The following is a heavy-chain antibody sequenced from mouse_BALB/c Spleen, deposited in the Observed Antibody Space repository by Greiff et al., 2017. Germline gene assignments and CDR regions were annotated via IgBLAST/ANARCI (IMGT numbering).Heavy chain of an antibody. CDR3: ARGDGNYSFAY. CDR1: GYTFTDYA. V-gene: IGHV1S137*01. J-gene: IGHJ3*01. D-gene: IGHD2-1*01. CDR2: ISTYYGDA. Sequence: VKLVESGAELVRPGVSVKISCKGSGYTFTDYAMHWVKQSHAKSLEWIGVISTYYGDASYNQKFKGKATMTVDKSSSTAYMELARLTSEDSAIYYCARGDGNYSFAYWGQGTLVTVSA.